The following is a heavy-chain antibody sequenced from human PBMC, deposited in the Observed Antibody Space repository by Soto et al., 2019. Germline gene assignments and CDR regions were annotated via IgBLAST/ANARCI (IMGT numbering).Heavy chain of an antibody. Sequence: GGSLRLSCAASGFTFSSYAMSWVRQAPGKGLEWVSIISGSGVTTYYADSVKGRFTISRDNSKNTLYLQMDSLRAEDTAVYYCAKDRVDFYGSGTYSNWFDPWGQGTLVTVSS. V-gene: IGHV3-23*01. CDR2: ISGSGVTT. D-gene: IGHD3-10*01. CDR3: AKDRVDFYGSGTYSNWFDP. J-gene: IGHJ5*02. CDR1: GFTFSSYA.